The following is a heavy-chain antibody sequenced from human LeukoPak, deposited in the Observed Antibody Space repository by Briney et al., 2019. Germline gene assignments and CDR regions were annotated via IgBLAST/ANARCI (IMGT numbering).Heavy chain of an antibody. CDR1: GGSFSGYY. J-gene: IGHJ4*02. Sequence: SETLSLTCAVYGGSFSGYYWSWIRQPPGKGLEWIGEINHSGSTNYDPSLKSRVTISVDTSKNQFSLKLSSVTAADTAVYYCARGPSLRGYSYGYSNYWGQGTLVTVSS. CDR3: ARGPSLRGYSYGYSNY. D-gene: IGHD5-18*01. V-gene: IGHV4-34*01. CDR2: INHSGST.